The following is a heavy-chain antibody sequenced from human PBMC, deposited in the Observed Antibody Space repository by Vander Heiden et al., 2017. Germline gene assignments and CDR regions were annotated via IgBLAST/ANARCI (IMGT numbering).Heavy chain of an antibody. CDR2: SNGNGETI. CDR3: AKDVSTFYLEKLQH. J-gene: IGHJ1*01. D-gene: IGHD2-2*01. V-gene: IGHV3-9*01. CDR1: GLPFADFS. Sequence: ELQLLESGGGLVQPGRSLRLSCTASGLPFADFSLHSLRQAPGKGLEWVSGSNGNGETIGYSDSVKGRCTISRDKAKNSLYLQMNSLRPEDTALYYCAKDVSTFYLEKLQHWGRGTLVTVSS.